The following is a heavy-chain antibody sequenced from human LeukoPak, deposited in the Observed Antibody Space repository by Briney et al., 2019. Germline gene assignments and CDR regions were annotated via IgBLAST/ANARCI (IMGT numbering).Heavy chain of an antibody. J-gene: IGHJ6*02. CDR1: GFTFSSYA. V-gene: IGHV3-64*01. CDR2: ISSNGGST. CDR3: ARADVLRYFDWFGYYGMDV. Sequence: PGGSLRLSCAASGFTFSSYAMHWVRQAPGKGLEYVSAISSNGGSTYYANSVKGRFTISRDNSKNTLYLQMGSLRAEDMAVYYCARADVLRYFDWFGYYGMDVWGQGTTVTVPS. D-gene: IGHD3-9*01.